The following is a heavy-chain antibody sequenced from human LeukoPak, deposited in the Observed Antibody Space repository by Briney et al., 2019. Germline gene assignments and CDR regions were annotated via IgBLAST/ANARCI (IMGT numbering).Heavy chain of an antibody. CDR3: ARKIVGVHSYDY. D-gene: IGHD1-26*01. CDR1: GYTFNNYG. V-gene: IGHV1-18*01. J-gene: IGHJ4*02. CDR2: IKTNNGNT. Sequence: ASVKLSCKASGYTFNNYGITWVRQAPGQGLEWMGWIKTNNGNTDYAQNYQGRVTMTRDTSTSTAYMELRSLTSDDTAVYYCARKIVGVHSYDYWGQGALVIVSS.